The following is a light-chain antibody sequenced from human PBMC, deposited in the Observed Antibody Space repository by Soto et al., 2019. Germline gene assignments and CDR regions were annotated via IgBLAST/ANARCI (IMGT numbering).Light chain of an antibody. Sequence: QSVLTQSSSASASLGSSVKLTCTLSSGHSSYIIAWHQQQPGKAPRYLMKLEGSGSYNKGSGVPDRCSGSSSGADRYLTIANLQFEEEADEYCETWDRNTHTVFGGGTKLTVL. V-gene: IGLV4-60*02. CDR3: ETWDRNTHTV. CDR1: SGHSSYI. J-gene: IGLJ3*02. CDR2: LEGSGSY.